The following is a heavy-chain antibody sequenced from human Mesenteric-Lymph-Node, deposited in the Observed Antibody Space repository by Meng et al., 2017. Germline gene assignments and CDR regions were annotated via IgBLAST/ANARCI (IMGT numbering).Heavy chain of an antibody. Sequence: ASVKVSCKASGYTFTGYYMHWVRQAPGQGLEWMGWINPNSGGTNYAQKFQGRVTMTRDTSISTAYMELSGLRSDDTAVYYCARDYYDSSGYFDYWGQGTLVTVSS. J-gene: IGHJ4*02. CDR2: INPNSGGT. CDR3: ARDYYDSSGYFDY. CDR1: GYTFTGYY. V-gene: IGHV1-2*02. D-gene: IGHD3-22*01.